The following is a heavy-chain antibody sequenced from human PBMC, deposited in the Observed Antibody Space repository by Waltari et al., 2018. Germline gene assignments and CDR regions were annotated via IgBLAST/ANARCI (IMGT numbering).Heavy chain of an antibody. CDR3: AAYSGSWY. J-gene: IGHJ4*02. D-gene: IGHD6-13*01. CDR2: IKTDGSTT. V-gene: IGHV3-74*01. Sequence: EVQLVESGGGLVQPGGSLRLPCPATGFIFSNYWMHWLRQAPGKGPVWVSQIKTDGSTTRYTDSVEGRFTISRDNARNMLYLQMNSLRAEDTALYYCAAYSGSWYWGQGTLVTVSS. CDR1: GFIFSNYW.